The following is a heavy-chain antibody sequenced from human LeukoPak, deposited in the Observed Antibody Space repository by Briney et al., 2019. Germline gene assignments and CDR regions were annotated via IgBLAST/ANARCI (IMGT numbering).Heavy chain of an antibody. J-gene: IGHJ2*01. D-gene: IGHD2-15*01. V-gene: IGHV4-34*01. Sequence: PSETLSLTCAVYGRPFSDYYWSWIRQPPGKGLEWIGEINHSGSTNYNPSLKSRVTISVDTSKNQFSLKLSSVTAADTAVYYSARGYCSGGSCYYFDLWGRGTLVTVSS. CDR1: GRPFSDYY. CDR3: ARGYCSGGSCYYFDL. CDR2: INHSGST.